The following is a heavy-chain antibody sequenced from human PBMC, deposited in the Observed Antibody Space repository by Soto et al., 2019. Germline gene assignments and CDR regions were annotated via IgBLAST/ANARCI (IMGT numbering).Heavy chain of an antibody. Sequence: QVQLQQWGAGLLKPSETLSLTCAVYGGSFSGYYWSWIRQPPGKGLEWIGEINHSGSTNYNPSLKSRGTISVDTSKNQFSLKLRSVTAADTAVYYCARKTGVRYYFEYWGQGMLVTVSS. J-gene: IGHJ4*02. CDR2: INHSGST. V-gene: IGHV4-34*01. CDR3: ARKTGVRYYFEY. CDR1: GGSFSGYY. D-gene: IGHD3-10*01.